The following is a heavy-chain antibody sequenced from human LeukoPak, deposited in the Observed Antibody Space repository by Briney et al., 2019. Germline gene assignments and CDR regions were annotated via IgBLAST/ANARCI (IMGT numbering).Heavy chain of an antibody. CDR3: ARGEAVYCSGGSCFDP. Sequence: SETLSLTCTVSGASISTYFWSWIRQPAGKGLEWIGRIYTSGNTKYNPSLKSRVTMSVDTSKNQFSLNLSSETAADTAVYYCARGEAVYCSGGSCFDPWGQGTLVTVSS. D-gene: IGHD2-15*01. J-gene: IGHJ5*02. V-gene: IGHV4-4*07. CDR2: IYTSGNT. CDR1: GASISTYF.